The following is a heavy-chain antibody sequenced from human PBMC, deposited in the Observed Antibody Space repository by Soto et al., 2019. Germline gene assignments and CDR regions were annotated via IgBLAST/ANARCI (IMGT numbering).Heavy chain of an antibody. Sequence: GASVKVSCKVSGYTLTELSMHWVRQAPGKGLEWMGGFDPEDGETIYAQKFQGRVTMTEDTSTDTAYMELSSLRSEDTAVYYCATILGFNYGPGKFDPWGQGTLVTVSS. CDR3: ATILGFNYGPGKFDP. CDR1: GYTLTELS. CDR2: FDPEDGET. V-gene: IGHV1-24*01. J-gene: IGHJ5*02. D-gene: IGHD3-10*01.